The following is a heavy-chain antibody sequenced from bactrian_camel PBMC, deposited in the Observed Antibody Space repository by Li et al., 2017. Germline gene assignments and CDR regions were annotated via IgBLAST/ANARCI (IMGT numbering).Heavy chain of an antibody. Sequence: HVQLVESGGGSVRTGGSLRLSCTASRNTLGPGCMGWFRQAPGKEREGVAAIDFDGITSYAVSVKGRFTISRDNAKNMLYLQLNSLKIDDSAMYYCANLDGHYWGQGTQVT. V-gene: IGHV3S53*01. CDR2: IDFDGIT. J-gene: IGHJ4*01. CDR3: ANLDGHY. CDR1: RNTLGPGC.